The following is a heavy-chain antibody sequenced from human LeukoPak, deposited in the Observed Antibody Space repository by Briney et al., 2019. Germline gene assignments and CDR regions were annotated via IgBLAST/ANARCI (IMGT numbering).Heavy chain of an antibody. CDR3: ARDGDSGSFF. J-gene: IGHJ4*02. V-gene: IGHV1-18*01. D-gene: IGHD1-26*01. CDR2: ITIYNGNT. Sequence: GSVKVSCKASGYTFSSYGISWVRQAPGQGLEWMGCITIYNGNTNYAQKFQGRVTMTTDTLTTTVYMELRSLRSDDTAVYYCARDGDSGSFFWGQGTLVTVSS. CDR1: GYTFSSYG.